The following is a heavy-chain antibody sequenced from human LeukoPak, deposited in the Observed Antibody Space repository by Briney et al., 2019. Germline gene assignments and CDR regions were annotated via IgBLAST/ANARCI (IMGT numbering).Heavy chain of an antibody. CDR2: INPNSGGT. V-gene: IGHV1-2*02. D-gene: IGHD4-17*01. CDR3: ARGVNYGDYNLDY. J-gene: IGHJ4*02. Sequence: GASVKVSCKASGYTFTCYYMRWVRQAPGQGLEWRGWINPNSGGTNYAQKFQGRVTMTRDTSISTAYMELSRLRSDDTAVYYCARGVNYGDYNLDYWGQGTLVTVSS. CDR1: GYTFTCYY.